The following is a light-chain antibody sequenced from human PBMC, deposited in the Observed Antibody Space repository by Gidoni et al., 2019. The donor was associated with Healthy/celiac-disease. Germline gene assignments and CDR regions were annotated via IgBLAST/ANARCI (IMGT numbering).Light chain of an antibody. CDR1: SSDVGGYNY. Sequence: LTQPPSASGSPGQSVTISCTGTSSDVGGYNYVSWYQQHPGKAPKLMIYEVSKRPSGVPDRFSGSKSGNTASLTVSGLQAEDEADYYCSSYAGSNNFEVFGGGTKLTVL. J-gene: IGLJ2*01. V-gene: IGLV2-8*01. CDR3: SSYAGSNNFEV. CDR2: EVS.